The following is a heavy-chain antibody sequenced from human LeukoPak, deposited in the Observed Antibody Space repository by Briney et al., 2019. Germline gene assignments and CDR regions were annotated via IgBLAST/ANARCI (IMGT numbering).Heavy chain of an antibody. CDR2: IYYSGST. J-gene: IGHJ3*02. D-gene: IGHD1-26*01. Sequence: PSETLSLTCTVSDDSITMYYWTWIRQPPGKGLEWIGYIYYSGSTNYKSSLKSRVTISVDTSKNQFSLKLSSVTAVDTAVYYCAREGAVGVITLDDAFDIWGQGTTVTVSS. CDR1: DDSITMYY. V-gene: IGHV4-59*01. CDR3: AREGAVGVITLDDAFDI.